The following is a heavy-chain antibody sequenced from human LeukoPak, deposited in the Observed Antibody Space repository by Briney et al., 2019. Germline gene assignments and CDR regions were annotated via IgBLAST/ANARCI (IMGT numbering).Heavy chain of an antibody. D-gene: IGHD6-13*01. CDR2: VNPNSGDT. J-gene: IGHJ4*02. V-gene: IGHV1-2*02. CDR1: GYTFTEYY. Sequence: ASVKVSCKASGYTFTEYYIHWVRQAPGQGLEWMGWVNPNSGDTNHAHKFQGRVTMTSDTSISTAYMDLNRVRSDDTAVYYCALLFISTWYRFDSWGQGTLVTVSS. CDR3: ALLFISTWYRFDS.